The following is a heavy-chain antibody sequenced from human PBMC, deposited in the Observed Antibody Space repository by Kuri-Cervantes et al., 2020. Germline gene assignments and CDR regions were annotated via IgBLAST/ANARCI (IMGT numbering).Heavy chain of an antibody. CDR1: GFTFSSYA. CDR3: ARDLGATMRVMGY. D-gene: IGHD1-26*01. Sequence: GGSLRLSCAASGFTFSSYAMSWVRQAPGKGLEWVAVIWYDGSNKYYADSVKGRFTISRDNSKNTLYLQMNSLRAEDTAVYYCARDLGATMRVMGYWGQGTLVTVSS. CDR2: IWYDGSNK. V-gene: IGHV3-33*08. J-gene: IGHJ4*02.